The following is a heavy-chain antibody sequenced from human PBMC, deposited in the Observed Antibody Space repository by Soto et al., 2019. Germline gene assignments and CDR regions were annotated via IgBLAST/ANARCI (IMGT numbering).Heavy chain of an antibody. V-gene: IGHV2-5*08. Sequence: TLSLTCTVSGGSVGSGSYYWSWIRQPPGKALEWLALIYWDDDKRYSPSLKSRLTITKDTSKNQVVLTMTNMDPVDTATYYCAHRSSSSWFLNWFDPWGQGTLVTVSS. D-gene: IGHD6-13*01. CDR3: AHRSSSSWFLNWFDP. J-gene: IGHJ5*02. CDR1: GGSVGSGSYY. CDR2: IYWDDDK.